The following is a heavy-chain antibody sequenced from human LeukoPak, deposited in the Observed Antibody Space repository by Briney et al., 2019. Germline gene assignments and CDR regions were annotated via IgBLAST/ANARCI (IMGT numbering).Heavy chain of an antibody. Sequence: GASVKVSCKASGYTFTSYDINWVRQATGQGLEWMGWMNPNSGNTGYAQKFQGRVTMTRNTSISTAYMELSSLRSEDTAVYYCARGNYYYFWSGYYTTGYYYYGMDVWGQGTTVTVSS. CDR2: MNPNSGNT. D-gene: IGHD3-3*01. CDR3: ARGNYYYFWSGYYTTGYYYYGMDV. J-gene: IGHJ6*02. CDR1: GYTFTSYD. V-gene: IGHV1-8*01.